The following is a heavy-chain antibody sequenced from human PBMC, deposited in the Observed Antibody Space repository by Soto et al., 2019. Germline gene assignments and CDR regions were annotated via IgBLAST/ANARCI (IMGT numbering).Heavy chain of an antibody. V-gene: IGHV4-59*08. J-gene: IGHJ6*03. CDR1: GGSIGSYY. CDR3: ARQRLEVATGYYYYYMDV. D-gene: IGHD5-12*01. Sequence: SVTLSLTCTVSGGSIGSYYWSWIRQPPGKGLEWIGYIYYSGSTNYNPSLKSRVTISVDTSKNQFSLKLSSVTAADTAVYYCARQRLEVATGYYYYYMDVWGKGTTVTVSS. CDR2: IYYSGST.